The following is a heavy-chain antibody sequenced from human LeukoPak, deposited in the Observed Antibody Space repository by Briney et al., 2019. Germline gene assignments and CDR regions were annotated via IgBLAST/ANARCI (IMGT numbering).Heavy chain of an antibody. CDR2: IYHSGST. J-gene: IGHJ6*02. Sequence: SETLSLTCAVSGGSISSSNWWSWVRQPPGKGLEWIGQIYHSGSTNYNPSLKSRVTISVDKSNNHFSLKLSSVTAADTAVCYCAREGDYYDSSGYPRVGMDVWGQGTTVTVSS. V-gene: IGHV4-4*02. D-gene: IGHD3-22*01. CDR1: GGSISSSNW. CDR3: AREGDYYDSSGYPRVGMDV.